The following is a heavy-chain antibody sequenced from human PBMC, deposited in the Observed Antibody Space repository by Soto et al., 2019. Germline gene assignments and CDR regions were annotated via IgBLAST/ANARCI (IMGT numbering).Heavy chain of an antibody. V-gene: IGHV1-3*01. Sequence: QVQLVQSGAEVKNPGASVKVSCKDSGYTFTSYAMHWVRQAPGQWLEWMGWINAGNGNTKYSQKFQVRVTITRDTSASTAYMELSSLRSEDTAVYYCARTGLRGTAMVNYFEYWGQGSLFTVSS. CDR2: INAGNGNT. J-gene: IGHJ4*02. CDR3: ARTGLRGTAMVNYFEY. D-gene: IGHD5-18*01. CDR1: GYTFTSYA.